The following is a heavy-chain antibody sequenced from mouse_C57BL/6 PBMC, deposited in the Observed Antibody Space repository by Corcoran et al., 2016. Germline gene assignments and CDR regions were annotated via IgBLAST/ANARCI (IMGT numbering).Heavy chain of an antibody. J-gene: IGHJ2*01. CDR3: ARRVIYDGHYFDY. CDR2: INTHSGVP. D-gene: IGHD2-3*01. V-gene: IGHV9-3*01. CDR1: GYTFTTYG. Sequence: QIQLVQSGPELKKPGETVKISCKASGYTFTTYGMSWVKQAPGKGLKWMGWINTHSGVPTYADDFKGRFAFSLETSASTAYLQINNLKNEDTATYFCARRVIYDGHYFDYWGQGTTLTVSS.